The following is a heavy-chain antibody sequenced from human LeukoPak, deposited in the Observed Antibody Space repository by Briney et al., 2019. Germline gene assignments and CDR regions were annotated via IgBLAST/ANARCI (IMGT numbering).Heavy chain of an antibody. CDR2: TAFNGSNNDYVT. CDR1: GFSFSSHV. Sequence: GGSLRLSCAAAGFSFSSHVMHWVRQAPGKGLEWVAVTAFNGSNNDYVTSYANSVKGRFTISRDNSKNTLYLQMSSLRAEDTAVYYCARDGGSGWRGTVRFWGQGTMLIVSS. D-gene: IGHD6-19*01. CDR3: ARDGGSGWRGTVRF. V-gene: IGHV3-30*03. J-gene: IGHJ3*01.